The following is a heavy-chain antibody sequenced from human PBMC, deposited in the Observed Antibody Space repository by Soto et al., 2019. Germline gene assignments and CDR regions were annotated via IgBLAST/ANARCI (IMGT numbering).Heavy chain of an antibody. Sequence: SETLSLTCAVYGGSFSGYYWSWIRQPPGKGLEWIGEINHSGSTNYNPSLKSRVTISVDTSKNQFSLKLSSVTAADTAVYYCGRGRLVRGLNWFDPWGQGTLVTVSS. CDR3: GRGRLVRGLNWFDP. CDR2: INHSGST. CDR1: GGSFSGYY. V-gene: IGHV4-34*01. D-gene: IGHD3-10*01. J-gene: IGHJ5*02.